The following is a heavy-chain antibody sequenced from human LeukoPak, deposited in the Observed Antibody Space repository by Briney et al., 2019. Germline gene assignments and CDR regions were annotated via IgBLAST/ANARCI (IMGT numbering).Heavy chain of an antibody. CDR3: ARKLPVARFWKLGNWFDP. J-gene: IGHJ5*02. Sequence: GASVKVSCKASGYTFTSYDTNWVRQATGQGLEWMGWMNPNSGNTGYAQKFQGRVTMTRNTSISTAYMELSSLRSEDTAVYYCARKLPVARFWKLGNWFDPWGQGTLVTVSS. CDR1: GYTFTSYD. V-gene: IGHV1-8*01. D-gene: IGHD3-3*01. CDR2: MNPNSGNT.